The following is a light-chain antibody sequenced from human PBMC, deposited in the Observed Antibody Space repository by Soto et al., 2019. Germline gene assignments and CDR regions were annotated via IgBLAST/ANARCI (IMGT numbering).Light chain of an antibody. V-gene: IGLV2-14*01. CDR1: SSDIGAYPY. J-gene: IGLJ2*01. CDR2: EVY. CDR3: SSYAGSTTLL. Sequence: QSALTQPASVSGSLGQSITISCTGTSSDIGAYPYVSWYQQHPGKVPKLIIYEVYKRPSGVSDRFSGSKSGNTASLTISGLQAEDGADYYCSSYAGSTTLLIGGGTKVTVL.